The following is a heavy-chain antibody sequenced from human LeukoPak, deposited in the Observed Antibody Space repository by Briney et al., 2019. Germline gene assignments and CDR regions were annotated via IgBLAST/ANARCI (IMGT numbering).Heavy chain of an antibody. Sequence: SETLSLTCTVSGGSISSYYWSWTRQPPGKGLEWIGYIYYSGSTNYNPSLKSRVTISVDTSKNQFSLKLSSVTAADTAVYYCARITGWELSPPYWYFDLWGRGTLVTVSS. CDR1: GGSISSYY. D-gene: IGHD1-26*01. CDR3: ARITGWELSPPYWYFDL. V-gene: IGHV4-59*08. J-gene: IGHJ2*01. CDR2: IYYSGST.